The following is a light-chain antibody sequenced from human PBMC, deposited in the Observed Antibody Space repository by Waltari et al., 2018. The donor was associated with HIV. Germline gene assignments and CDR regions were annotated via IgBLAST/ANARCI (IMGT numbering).Light chain of an antibody. V-gene: IGKV1-12*01. CDR2: AAS. CDR3: QQAFSFPHT. J-gene: IGKJ2*01. CDR1: QFISTS. Sequence: DIQMTQSPSSMSASVGDRVTITCRASQFISTSLAWYQQRPSRAPKLLIFAASRLQSVVPSRFSGGGSGTQFTLTINRLQPEDLATYYCQQAFSFPHTFGQGT.